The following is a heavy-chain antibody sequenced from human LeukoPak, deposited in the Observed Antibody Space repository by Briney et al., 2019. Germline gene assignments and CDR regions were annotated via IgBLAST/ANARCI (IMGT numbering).Heavy chain of an antibody. CDR2: IRSRTNTYAT. V-gene: IGHV3-73*01. J-gene: IGHJ4*02. Sequence: GGSRKLSCAASGFTFSGSAMHWVRQASGKGLEWVGRIRSRTNTYATAYAASVKGRFTISRDDSKNTAYLQMNSLKTEDTAVYYCASLSLGHYWGQGTLVTVSS. CDR1: GFTFSGSA. D-gene: IGHD6-6*01. CDR3: ASLSLGHY.